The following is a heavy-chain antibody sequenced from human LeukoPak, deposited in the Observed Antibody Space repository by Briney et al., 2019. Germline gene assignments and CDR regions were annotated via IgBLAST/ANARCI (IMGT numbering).Heavy chain of an antibody. CDR1: GFTFDDYA. J-gene: IGHJ4*02. CDR3: TRASGYSSGAVDY. Sequence: GRSLRLSCAASGFTFDDYAMHWVRQAPGKGLEWVSGISWNSGSIGYEDSVKGRFTISRDNAKSTLYLQMNSLRADDMALYYCTRASGYSSGAVDYWGQGTLVTVSS. V-gene: IGHV3-9*03. CDR2: ISWNSGSI. D-gene: IGHD5-18*01.